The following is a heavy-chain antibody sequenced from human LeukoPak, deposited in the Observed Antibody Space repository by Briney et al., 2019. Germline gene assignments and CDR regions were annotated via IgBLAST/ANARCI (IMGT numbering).Heavy chain of an antibody. CDR2: ISWNSGSI. V-gene: IGHV3-9*01. CDR3: AKGMVRGVIITNAFDI. Sequence: GGSLRLSCAASGFTFSTYNMSWVRQAPGKGLEWVSGISWNSGSIGYADSVKGRFTISRDNAKNSLYLQMNSLRAEDTALYYCAKGMVRGVIITNAFDIWGQGTMVTVSS. D-gene: IGHD3-10*01. J-gene: IGHJ3*02. CDR1: GFTFSTYN.